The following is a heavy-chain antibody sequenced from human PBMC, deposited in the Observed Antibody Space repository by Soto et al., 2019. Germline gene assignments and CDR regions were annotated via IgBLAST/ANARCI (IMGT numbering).Heavy chain of an antibody. CDR3: ARDAIVGATQYFDY. Sequence: ASVKVSCKASGYTFSDFGVSWVRQAPGQGLGWMGRIIPILGIANYAQKFQGRVTITADKSTSTAYMELSSLRSEDTAVYYCARDAIVGATQYFDYWG. CDR1: GYTFSDFG. D-gene: IGHD1-26*01. CDR2: IIPILGIA. J-gene: IGHJ4*01. V-gene: IGHV1-69*04.